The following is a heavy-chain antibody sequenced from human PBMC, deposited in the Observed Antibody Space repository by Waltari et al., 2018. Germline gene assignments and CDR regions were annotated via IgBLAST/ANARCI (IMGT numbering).Heavy chain of an antibody. V-gene: IGHV1-3*01. CDR1: GDTFTSYA. Sequence: QVQLVQSGAEVKKPGASVKVSCKASGDTFTSYAMHWVRQAPGQRLEWTGWINAGNGNTKYSQKFQGRVTITRDTSASIAYMELSSLRSEDTAVYYCAREAYGSEMALDYWGQGTLVTVSS. D-gene: IGHD3-10*01. CDR3: AREAYGSEMALDY. J-gene: IGHJ4*02. CDR2: INAGNGNT.